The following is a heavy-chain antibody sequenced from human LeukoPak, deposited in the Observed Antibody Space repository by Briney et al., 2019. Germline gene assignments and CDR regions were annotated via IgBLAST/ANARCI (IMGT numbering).Heavy chain of an antibody. Sequence: SETLSLTCAVSGGSISSGGYSWSWIRQPPGKGLEWIGYIYHSGSTYYNPSLKSRVTISVDRSKNQFSLKLSSVTAADTAVYYCARVVHYYGSGSYYNEVDYFDYWGQGTLVTVS. CDR2: IYHSGST. D-gene: IGHD3-10*01. CDR3: ARVVHYYGSGSYYNEVDYFDY. V-gene: IGHV4-30-2*01. J-gene: IGHJ4*02. CDR1: GGSISSGGYS.